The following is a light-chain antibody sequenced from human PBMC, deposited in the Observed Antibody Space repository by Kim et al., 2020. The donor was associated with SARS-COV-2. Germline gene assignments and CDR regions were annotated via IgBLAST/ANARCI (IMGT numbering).Light chain of an antibody. CDR3: QVWDSSSDHVV. J-gene: IGLJ2*01. V-gene: IGLV3-21*04. CDR1: NIGSKS. CDR2: YDS. Sequence: APGKTARITCGGNNIGSKSVHWYQQKPGQAPVLVIYYDSDRPSGIPERFSGSNSGNTATLTISRVEGGDEADYYCQVWDSSSDHVVFGGGTQLTVL.